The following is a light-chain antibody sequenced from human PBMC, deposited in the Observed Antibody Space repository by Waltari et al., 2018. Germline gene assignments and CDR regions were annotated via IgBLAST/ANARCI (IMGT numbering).Light chain of an antibody. CDR1: QSVSRA. CDR3: QHYVRLPAT. CDR2: VAS. Sequence: DIVLTQSPGSLPPSAGERVTLSCRASQSVSRALAWYQHKPGQAPRLLIFVASNRATGIPDRFSGSGSETDFSLTISRLEPEDFAVYYCQHYVRLPATFGRGTKVEIK. J-gene: IGKJ1*01. V-gene: IGKV3-20*01.